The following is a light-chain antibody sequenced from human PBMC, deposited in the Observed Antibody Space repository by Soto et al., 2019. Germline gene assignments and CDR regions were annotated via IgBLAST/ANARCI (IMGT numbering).Light chain of an antibody. Sequence: QSVLTQPASVSGSPGQSITISCTGTSSDDGSYNLVSWYQQHPGKAPKLMIYEVSKRPSGVSNRFSGSKSGNTASLTISGLQAEDEADYYCCSYAGTLYVFGTGTKVTVL. J-gene: IGLJ1*01. CDR2: EVS. CDR3: CSYAGTLYV. V-gene: IGLV2-23*02. CDR1: SSDDGSYNL.